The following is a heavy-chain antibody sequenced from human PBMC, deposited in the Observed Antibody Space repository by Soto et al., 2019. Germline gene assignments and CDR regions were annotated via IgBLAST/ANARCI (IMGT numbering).Heavy chain of an antibody. D-gene: IGHD6-13*01. CDR3: ARGRLAAAGENL. CDR2: IYYSGST. Sequence: SETLSLTCTVSGGSISSYYWSWIRQPPGKGLEWIGYIYYSGSTNYNPSLKSRVTITVDTSKNLYSLKLSSVTAADTAVYYCARGRLAAAGENLWGQGTLVTVSS. V-gene: IGHV4-59*08. J-gene: IGHJ5*02. CDR1: GGSISSYY.